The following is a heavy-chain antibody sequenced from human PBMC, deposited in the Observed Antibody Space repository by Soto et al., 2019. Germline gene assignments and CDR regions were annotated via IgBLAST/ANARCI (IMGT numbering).Heavy chain of an antibody. CDR1: GGSISSYY. CDR2: IYTSGST. V-gene: IGHV4-4*07. J-gene: IGHJ6*02. CDR3: ARSRYSFSGWYYYYGMDV. Sequence: PSETLSLTCTVSGGSISSYYWSWIRQPAGKGLEWIGRIYTSGSTNYNPSLKSRVTMSVDSSKNQFSLKLRSVTAADTAVYYCARSRYSFSGWYYYYGMDVWGQGTTVTVSS. D-gene: IGHD6-19*01.